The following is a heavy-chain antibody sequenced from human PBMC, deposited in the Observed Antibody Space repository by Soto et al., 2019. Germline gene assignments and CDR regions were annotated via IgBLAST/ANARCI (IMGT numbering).Heavy chain of an antibody. D-gene: IGHD3-10*01. CDR1: GGTFSSYA. CDR2: IIPIFGTA. CDR3: ARGGSRNYYGSGSWNYYYYYGMDV. J-gene: IGHJ6*02. V-gene: IGHV1-69*13. Sequence: ASVKVSCKASGGTFSSYAISWLRQAPGQGLEWMGGIIPIFGTANYAQKFQGRVTITADESTSTAYMELSSLRSEDTAVYYCARGGSRNYYGSGSWNYYYYYGMDVWGQGTTVTVSS.